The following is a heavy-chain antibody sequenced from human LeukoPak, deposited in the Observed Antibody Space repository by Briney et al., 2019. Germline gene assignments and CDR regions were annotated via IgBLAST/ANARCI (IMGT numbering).Heavy chain of an antibody. CDR3: ATDQTYCSTTACYRYYFDY. CDR2: IKSKTDGETT. Sequence: GGSLRLSCAASGFTFSNAWMTWVRQAPGKGLGWVGRIKSKTDGETTDYAAPLKGRFTISRDDSKNTLYLQMNSLKTEDTAVYYCATDQTYCSTTACYRYYFDYWGQGTLVTVSS. CDR1: GFTFSNAW. D-gene: IGHD2-2*01. V-gene: IGHV3-15*01. J-gene: IGHJ4*02.